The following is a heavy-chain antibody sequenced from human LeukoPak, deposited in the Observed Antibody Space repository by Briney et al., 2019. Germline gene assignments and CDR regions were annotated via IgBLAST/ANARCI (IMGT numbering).Heavy chain of an antibody. J-gene: IGHJ4*02. CDR2: INPNSGGT. Sequence: ASVKVSCKASGYTFTGYYMHWVRQAPGQGLEWMGWINPNSGGTNYAQKFQGRVTMTRDTSISTAYMELSRLRSDDTAVYYCARDFSEYCTNGVCYGTPPSDYWGQGTLVTVSS. D-gene: IGHD2-8*01. CDR3: ARDFSEYCTNGVCYGTPPSDY. V-gene: IGHV1-2*02. CDR1: GYTFTGYY.